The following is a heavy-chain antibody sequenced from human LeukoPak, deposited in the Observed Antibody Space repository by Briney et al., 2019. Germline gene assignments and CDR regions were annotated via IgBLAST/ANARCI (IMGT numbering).Heavy chain of an antibody. CDR3: ARGPPRGKYYYMDV. Sequence: QPGGSLRLSCAAAGFTFSTFDMHWVRQPTGQGLEWGSTIGPASDTYYPGSVEGRFPLSRDNAQTSLYLQMNSLPAGDTAVYYCARGPPRGKYYYMDVWGKGTTVTVSS. J-gene: IGHJ6*03. CDR2: IGPASDT. V-gene: IGHV3-13*01. CDR1: GFTFSTFD. D-gene: IGHD1-1*01.